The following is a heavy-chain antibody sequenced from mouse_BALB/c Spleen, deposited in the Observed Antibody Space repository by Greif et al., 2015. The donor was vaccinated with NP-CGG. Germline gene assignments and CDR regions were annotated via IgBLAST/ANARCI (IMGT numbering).Heavy chain of an antibody. V-gene: IGHV5-4*02. D-gene: IGHD1-2*01. CDR3: ASSPLLRLTWYFDV. CDR1: GFTFSDYY. J-gene: IGHJ1*01. CDR2: ISDGGSYT. Sequence: EVKVEESGGGLVKPGGSLKLSCAASGFTFSDYYMYWVRQTPEKRLEWVATISDGGSYTYYPDSVKGRFTISRDNAKNNLYLQMSSLKSEDTAMYYCASSPLLRLTWYFDVWGAGTTVTVSS.